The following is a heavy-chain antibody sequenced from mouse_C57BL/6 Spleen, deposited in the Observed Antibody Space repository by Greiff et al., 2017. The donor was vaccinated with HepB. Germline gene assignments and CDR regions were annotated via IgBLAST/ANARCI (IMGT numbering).Heavy chain of an antibody. CDR3: AREGWDEGDYFDY. CDR1: GYTFTSYW. Sequence: VQLQQPGAELVKPGASVKLSCKASGYTFTSYWMHWVKQRPGQGLEWIGMIHPNSGSTNYNEKFKSKATLTVDKSSSTAYMQLSSLTSEDSAVYYCAREGWDEGDYFDYWGQGTTLTVSS. D-gene: IGHD4-1*01. CDR2: IHPNSGST. J-gene: IGHJ2*01. V-gene: IGHV1-64*01.